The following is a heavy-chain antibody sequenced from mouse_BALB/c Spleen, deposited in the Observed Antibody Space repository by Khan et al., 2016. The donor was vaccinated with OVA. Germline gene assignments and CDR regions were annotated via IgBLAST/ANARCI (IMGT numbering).Heavy chain of an antibody. J-gene: IGHJ3*01. Sequence: VQLQQSGPDLVKPGASVKMSCKASGYSFTNYYVNWVEQSHGKSLECIGRVNPNTGNTNYNQKFKGKAILIVDTSSSTAYMELRGLTSEDSAVYYCARGYDFFAYWGQGTLVTVSA. V-gene: IGHV1-26*01. CDR1: GYSFTNYY. D-gene: IGHD2-14*01. CDR3: ARGYDFFAY. CDR2: VNPNTGNT.